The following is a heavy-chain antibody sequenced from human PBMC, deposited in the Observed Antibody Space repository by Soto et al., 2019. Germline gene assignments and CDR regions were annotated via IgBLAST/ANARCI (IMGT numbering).Heavy chain of an antibody. J-gene: IGHJ6*02. CDR3: AKDRGGSYPEAYYYYGMDV. D-gene: IGHD1-26*01. Sequence: PGGSLRLSCAASGFTFSAYGMHWVRQAPGKGLEWVAVVSYHGSTQYYADSVKGRFTVSRDNSKNTVYLQMNSLRGEDTAVFYCAKDRGGSYPEAYYYYGMDVWGLGTTVTVSS. CDR1: GFTFSAYG. CDR2: VSYHGSTQ. V-gene: IGHV3-30*18.